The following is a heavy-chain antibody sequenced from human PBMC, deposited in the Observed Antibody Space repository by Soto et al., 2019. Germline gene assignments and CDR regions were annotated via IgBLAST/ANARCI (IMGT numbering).Heavy chain of an antibody. CDR3: ARDWQAVPAAMGKEYYFDY. CDR2: IKQDGSEK. CDR1: GFTFSSYW. Sequence: GGSLRLSCAASGFTFSSYWMSWVRQAPGKGLEWVANIKQDGSEKYYVDSVKGRFTISRDNAKNSLYLQMNSLRAEDTAVYYCARDWQAVPAAMGKEYYFDYWGQGTLVTVSS. V-gene: IGHV3-7*01. J-gene: IGHJ4*02. D-gene: IGHD2-2*01.